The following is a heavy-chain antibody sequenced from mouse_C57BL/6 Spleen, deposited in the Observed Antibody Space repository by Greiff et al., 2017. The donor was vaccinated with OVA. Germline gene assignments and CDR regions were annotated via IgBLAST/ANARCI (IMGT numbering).Heavy chain of an antibody. D-gene: IGHD1-1*01. CDR3: ARGYYGSSHY. Sequence: DVQLQESGGGLVKPGGSLKLSCAASGFTFSDYGMHWVRQAPETGLEWVAYISSGSSTIYYADTVKGRFTISRDNAKNTLFLQMTSLRSEDTAMYYCARGYYGSSHYWGQGTSVTVSS. V-gene: IGHV5-17*01. J-gene: IGHJ4*01. CDR1: GFTFSDYG. CDR2: ISSGSSTI.